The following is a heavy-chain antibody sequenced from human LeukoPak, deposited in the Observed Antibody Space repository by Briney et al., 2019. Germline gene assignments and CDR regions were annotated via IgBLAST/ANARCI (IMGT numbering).Heavy chain of an antibody. CDR1: RFTFSSYG. V-gene: IGHV3-30*18. CDR3: AKPYYYGSRSYMDY. Sequence: GGSLRLSCAASRFTFSSYGMHWVRQAPGKGLEWVAVISYDGSNTYYADSVKGRFTISRDNSKNMLYLQINSLRAEDTAVYYCAKPYYYGSRSYMDYWGQGTLVTVSS. D-gene: IGHD3-10*01. CDR2: ISYDGSNT. J-gene: IGHJ4*02.